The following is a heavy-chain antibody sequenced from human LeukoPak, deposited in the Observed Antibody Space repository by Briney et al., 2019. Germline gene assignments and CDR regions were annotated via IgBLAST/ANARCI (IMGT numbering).Heavy chain of an antibody. CDR1: GFTVSNNY. Sequence: GGSLRLSCVVSGFTVSNNYMTWVRQAPGKGLEWVSLLYSDGRTSYADSVKGRFIISRDNSKNTLSLQMNSLRTEDTAIYYCAKDQGQAVVPRRFDYWGQGTLVTVSS. J-gene: IGHJ4*02. CDR2: LYSDGRT. D-gene: IGHD4-23*01. V-gene: IGHV3-66*01. CDR3: AKDQGQAVVPRRFDY.